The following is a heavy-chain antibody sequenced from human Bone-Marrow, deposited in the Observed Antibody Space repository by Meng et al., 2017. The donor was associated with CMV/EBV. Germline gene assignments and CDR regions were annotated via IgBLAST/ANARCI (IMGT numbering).Heavy chain of an antibody. J-gene: IGHJ4*02. V-gene: IGHV3-7*01. CDR2: IKEDGSEG. CDR1: GFAFSRYW. D-gene: IGHD6-13*01. CDR3: ARVIAAADFFEY. Sequence: GESLKISCAASGFAFSRYWMTWVRQAPGKGLEWVANIKEDGSEGYYVDSVKGRFTISRDNAKKSLYLQMNSLRPEDTAVYYCARVIAAADFFEYWGQGKLVTVSS.